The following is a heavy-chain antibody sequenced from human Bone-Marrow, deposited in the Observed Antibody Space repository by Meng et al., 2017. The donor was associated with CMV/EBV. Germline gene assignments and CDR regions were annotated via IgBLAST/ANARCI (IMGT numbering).Heavy chain of an antibody. J-gene: IGHJ3*01. CDR1: GFNFRSYA. V-gene: IGHV3-30*04. Sequence: GGSLRLSCAASGFNFRSYAMDWVRQAPGKGLEWVAVISYEDGSMKYYADSVKGRFIIPRDNSKNTLYLQMNSLRAEDTAIYFCARDWSTRPSTSWYHDAFDLWGQGTMVTVSS. D-gene: IGHD6-19*01. CDR2: ISYEDGSMK. CDR3: ARDWSTRPSTSWYHDAFDL.